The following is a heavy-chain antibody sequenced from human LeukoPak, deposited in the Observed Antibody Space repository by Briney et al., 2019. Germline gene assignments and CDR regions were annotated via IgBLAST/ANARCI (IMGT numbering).Heavy chain of an antibody. CDR1: GYSFTSYW. CDR3: ARRTDGYSPLGAFDI. CDR2: IYPGDSDT. D-gene: IGHD5-24*01. J-gene: IGHJ3*02. V-gene: IGHV5-51*01. Sequence: GESLKISCKGSGYSFTSYWIGWVRQMPGKGLEWMGIIYPGDSDTRYSPSFQGQVTISADKSISTAYLQWSSLKASDTAMYYCARRTDGYSPLGAFDIWGQGTMVTVSS.